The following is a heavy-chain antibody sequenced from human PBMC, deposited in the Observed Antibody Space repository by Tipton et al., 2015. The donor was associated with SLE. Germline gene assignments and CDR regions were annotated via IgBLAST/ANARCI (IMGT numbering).Heavy chain of an antibody. V-gene: IGHV4-59*11. Sequence: TLSLTCTVSGDSISGRYWNWIRQPPGKGLEWIGYIFYSGSTSYNPSLKSRVTMSLDTSKTQFSLNLSSVTAADTAVYYCARGDGTIFGVGPPNWYFDPWGRGTLVTVSS. CDR2: IFYSGST. CDR3: ARGDGTIFGVGPPNWYFDP. CDR1: GDSISGRY. J-gene: IGHJ2*01. D-gene: IGHD3-3*01.